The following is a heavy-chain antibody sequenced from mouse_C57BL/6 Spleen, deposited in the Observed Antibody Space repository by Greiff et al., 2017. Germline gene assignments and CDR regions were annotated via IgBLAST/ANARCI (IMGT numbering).Heavy chain of an antibody. D-gene: IGHD1-1*01. J-gene: IGHJ4*01. V-gene: IGHV14-2*01. CDR1: GFTIKDYY. CDR2: IDPEDGGT. CDR3: ARGAYYYGSSYYYAMDD. Sequence: EVQLQQSGAELVKPGASVKLSCTASGFTIKDYYMPWVKQRTEQGLQWIGRIDPEDGGTKYDPKFQGKATLTADTSSTTAYLQLSSLTSEDSAVYYCARGAYYYGSSYYYAMDDWGQGTSVTVSS.